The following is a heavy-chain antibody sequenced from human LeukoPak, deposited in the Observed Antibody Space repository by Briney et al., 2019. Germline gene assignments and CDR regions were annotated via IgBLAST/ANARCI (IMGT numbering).Heavy chain of an antibody. Sequence: PGGSLRLSCAASGFTFRNYAMHWVRQAPGKGLEWVAVISYDGSNKYYADSVKGRFTISRDNSKNTMYLQMNSLRAEDTAVYYCAKAYYYDSSGYYPYYFDYWGQGTLVTVSS. CDR3: AKAYYYDSSGYYPYYFDY. D-gene: IGHD3-22*01. J-gene: IGHJ4*02. CDR2: ISYDGSNK. CDR1: GFTFRNYA. V-gene: IGHV3-30*04.